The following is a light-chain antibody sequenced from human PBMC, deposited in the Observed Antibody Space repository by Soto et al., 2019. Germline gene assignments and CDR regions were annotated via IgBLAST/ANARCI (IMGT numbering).Light chain of an antibody. CDR1: SSGGGEYKY. V-gene: IGLV2-14*03. J-gene: IGLJ1*01. Sequence: QSALTQPASVSGSPGQSITISCTESSSGGGEYKYASWYQQHPGTAPKLIIYDVSNRPSGVSNRFSGSKSGSTAYLTISGLQAEDEADYYCSSYTTTTALYVFGAGTKLTVL. CDR2: DVS. CDR3: SSYTTTTALYV.